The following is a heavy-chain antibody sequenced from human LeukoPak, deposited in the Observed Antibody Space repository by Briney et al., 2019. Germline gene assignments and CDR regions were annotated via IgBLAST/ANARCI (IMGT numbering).Heavy chain of an antibody. D-gene: IGHD5-18*01. J-gene: IGHJ2*01. V-gene: IGHV1-2*02. Sequence: ASVKVSCKASGYTFTGYSMHWVRQAPGQGLEWMGWINPDSGGTNYAQKFQGRVAMTRDTSISTAYMELSRLRSDDTAVYYCARDRGYSYGLSYWYFDLWGRGTLVTVSS. CDR3: ARDRGYSYGLSYWYFDL. CDR1: GYTFTGYS. CDR2: INPDSGGT.